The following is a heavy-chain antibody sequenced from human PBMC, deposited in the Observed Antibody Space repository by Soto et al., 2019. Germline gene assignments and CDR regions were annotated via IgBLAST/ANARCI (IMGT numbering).Heavy chain of an antibody. CDR3: ARDRGHSSSWYYYYYGMDV. D-gene: IGHD6-13*01. Sequence: ASVKVSCKASGYTFTGYYMHWVRQAPGQGLEWMGWINPNSGGTNYAQKFQGRVTMTRDTSISTAYMELSRLRSDDTAVYYCARDRGHSSSWYYYYYGMDVWGQGTTVTVSS. CDR2: INPNSGGT. J-gene: IGHJ6*02. CDR1: GYTFTGYY. V-gene: IGHV1-2*02.